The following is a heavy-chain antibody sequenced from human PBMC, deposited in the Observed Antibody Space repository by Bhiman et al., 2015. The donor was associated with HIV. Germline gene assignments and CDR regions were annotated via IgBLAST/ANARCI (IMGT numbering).Heavy chain of an antibody. CDR2: ISSTSSYI. V-gene: IGHV3-21*01. CDR3: ARGSSSSLSAERFDP. D-gene: IGHD6-6*01. Sequence: EVQLVESGGGLVKPGGSLRLSCAASGFTFSSYSMTWVRQAPGKGLEWVSLISSTSSYIYWADSVKGRFAISRDNAKNSLYLQMNSLRVEDTAVYYCARGSSSSLSAERFDPWGQGTLVTVSS. CDR1: GFTFSSYS. J-gene: IGHJ5*02.